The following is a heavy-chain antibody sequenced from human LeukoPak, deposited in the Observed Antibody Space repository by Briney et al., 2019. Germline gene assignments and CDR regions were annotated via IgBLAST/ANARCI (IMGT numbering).Heavy chain of an antibody. V-gene: IGHV3-7*01. CDR1: GFTFSSYW. J-gene: IGHJ4*02. CDR3: ARAAGGRYFDY. D-gene: IGHD2-15*01. CDR2: IKQDGSEK. Sequence: GGSLRLSCAASGFTFSSYWMSWVRQAPGKGLEWVANIKQDGSEKYYVASVKGRLTISRDNAKNALYLQMNSLRAEDTAVYYCARAAGGRYFDYWGQGTLVTVSS.